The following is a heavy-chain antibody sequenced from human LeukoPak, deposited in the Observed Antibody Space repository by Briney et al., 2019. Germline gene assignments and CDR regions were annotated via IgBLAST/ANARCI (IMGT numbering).Heavy chain of an antibody. Sequence: ASVKVSCKASGYTSTGYYMHWVRQAPGQGLEWMGCTNPNSGGTNYAQKFQGRVTMTRDTSISTAYMELSRLRSDDTAVYYCARDLGDATNWFDPWGQGTLVTVSS. CDR1: GYTSTGYY. CDR2: TNPNSGGT. J-gene: IGHJ5*02. CDR3: ARDLGDATNWFDP. D-gene: IGHD3-3*01. V-gene: IGHV1-2*02.